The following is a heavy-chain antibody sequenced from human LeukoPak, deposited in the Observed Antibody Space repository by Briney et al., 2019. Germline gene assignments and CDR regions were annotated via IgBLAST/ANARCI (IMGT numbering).Heavy chain of an antibody. CDR3: AGHYVSGFDF. V-gene: IGHV4-59*01. Sequence: SETLSLTCTVSIGSISSYYWSWIRQPPGKGLEWIGYIYYSGSTNYNPSLKSRVTISIDTSKNQFSLKLSSVTAADTAMYYCAGHYVSGFDFWGQGTLVTVSS. D-gene: IGHD3-10*01. J-gene: IGHJ4*02. CDR2: IYYSGST. CDR1: IGSISSYY.